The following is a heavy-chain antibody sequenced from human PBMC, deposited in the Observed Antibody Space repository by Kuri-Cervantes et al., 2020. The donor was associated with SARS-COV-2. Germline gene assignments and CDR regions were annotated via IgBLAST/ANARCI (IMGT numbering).Heavy chain of an antibody. CDR2: VSDDGATT. Sequence: GASLKISCAASGFNFDNYAMYWVRQAPGKGLEWVSGVSDDGATTYYADSVKGRFTISRNNSKNTLYLQIDSLRAEDTAVYHCAKPTLATRPRWFHAWGQGTLVTVSS. CDR3: AKPTLATRPRWFHA. D-gene: IGHD4-23*01. J-gene: IGHJ5*02. V-gene: IGHV3-23*01. CDR1: GFNFDNYA.